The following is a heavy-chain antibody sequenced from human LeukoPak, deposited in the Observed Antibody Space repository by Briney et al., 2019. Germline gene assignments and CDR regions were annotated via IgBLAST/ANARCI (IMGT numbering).Heavy chain of an antibody. J-gene: IGHJ2*01. Sequence: GGSLRLSCAVSGFTFSGFWMSWSRQAPGKGLEWVASINSDGSEGYYADVVKGRFTISRDNAKNSLYLQINSLRAEDTAVYYCARDTYRFFDLWGRGTLVTVSS. V-gene: IGHV3-7*03. CDR1: GFTFSGFW. CDR2: INSDGSEG. CDR3: ARDTYRFFDL.